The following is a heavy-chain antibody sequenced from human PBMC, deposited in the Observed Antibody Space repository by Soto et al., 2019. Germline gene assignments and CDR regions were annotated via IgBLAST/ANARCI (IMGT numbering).Heavy chain of an antibody. CDR3: AKVGPVWGAADF. D-gene: IGHD3-16*01. J-gene: IGHJ4*02. CDR2: ISSSGSDI. Sequence: EVQLGESGGGLVKPGGSLRLSCAASGFSFSSYSINWVRQAPGKGLEWVSCISSSGSDICYADSAKGRFTISRDNTKNSVFLQMNSLRAEDTAVYYCAKVGPVWGAADFWGQGTPVTVSS. V-gene: IGHV3-21*02. CDR1: GFSFSSYS.